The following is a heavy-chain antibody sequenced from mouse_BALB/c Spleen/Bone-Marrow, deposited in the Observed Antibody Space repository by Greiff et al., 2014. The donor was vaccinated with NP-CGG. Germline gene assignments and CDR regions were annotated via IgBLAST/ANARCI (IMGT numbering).Heavy chain of an antibody. V-gene: IGHV1-77*01. CDR3: ARERSDGYWYFDV. CDR1: GYTFTDYV. D-gene: IGHD2-3*01. J-gene: IGHJ1*01. CDR2: IYPGSGST. Sequence: VKLVESGPELVKPGASVKMSCKASGYTFTDYVISWVKQRTGQGLEWIGEIYPGSGSTYYNEKFKGKATLTADKSSNTAYMQLSSLTSEDYAVYFCARERSDGYWYFDVWGAGTTVTVSS.